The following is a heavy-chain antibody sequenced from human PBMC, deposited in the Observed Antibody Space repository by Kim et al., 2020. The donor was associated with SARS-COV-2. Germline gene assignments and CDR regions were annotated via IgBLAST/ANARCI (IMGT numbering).Heavy chain of an antibody. CDR1: GFTFSSYW. CDR3: ARDGGGMWELLYFDY. V-gene: IGHV3-7*01. J-gene: IGHJ4*02. Sequence: GGSLRLSCAASGFTFSSYWMSWVRQAPGKGLEWVANIKQDGSEKYYVDSVKGRFTISRDNAKNSLYLQMNSLRAEDTAVYYCARDGGGMWELLYFDYWGQGTLVTVSS. CDR2: IKQDGSEK. D-gene: IGHD1-26*01.